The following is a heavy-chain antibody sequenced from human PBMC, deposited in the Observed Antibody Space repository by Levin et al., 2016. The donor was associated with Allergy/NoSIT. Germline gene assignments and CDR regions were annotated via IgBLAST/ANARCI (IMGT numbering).Heavy chain of an antibody. CDR2: IYYSGST. D-gene: IGHD3-3*01. J-gene: IGHJ6*02. CDR3: ARANLTIFGVVITYYYGMDV. Sequence: SETLSLTCTVSGGSVSSGSYYWSWIRQPPGKGLEWIGYIYYSGSTNYNPSLKSRVTISVDTSKNQFSLKLSSVTAADTAVYYCARANLTIFGVVITYYYGMDVWGQGTTVTVSS. CDR1: GGSVSSGSYY. V-gene: IGHV4-61*01.